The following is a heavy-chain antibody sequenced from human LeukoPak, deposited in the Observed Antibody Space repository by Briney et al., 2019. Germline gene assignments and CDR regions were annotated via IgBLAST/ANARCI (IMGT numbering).Heavy chain of an antibody. CDR1: GFTFSSYG. J-gene: IGHJ3*02. D-gene: IGHD5-18*01. V-gene: IGHV3-30*03. CDR3: ARGLGSYAYSDAFDI. CDR2: ISYDGSNK. Sequence: PGGSLRLSCAASGFTFSSYGMHWVRQAPGKGLEWVAVISYDGSNKYYADSVKGRFTISRDNSKNTLYLQMNGLRAEDTAVFYCARGLGSYAYSDAFDIWGQGTMVTVSS.